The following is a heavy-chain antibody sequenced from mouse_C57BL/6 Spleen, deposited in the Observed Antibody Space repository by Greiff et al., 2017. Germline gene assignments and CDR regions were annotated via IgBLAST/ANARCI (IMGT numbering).Heavy chain of an antibody. CDR2: ISDGGSYT. CDR3: ARGEPFAY. J-gene: IGHJ3*01. V-gene: IGHV5-4*01. Sequence: EVQRVESGGGLVKPGGSLKLSCAASGFTFSSYAMSWVRQTPEKRLEWVATISDGGSYTYYPDNVKGRFTISRDNAKNNRYLQMSHLKSEDTAMYYCARGEPFAYWGQGTLVTVSA. CDR1: GFTFSSYA.